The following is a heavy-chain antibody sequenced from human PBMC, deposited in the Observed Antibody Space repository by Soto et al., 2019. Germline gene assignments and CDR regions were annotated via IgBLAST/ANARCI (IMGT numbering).Heavy chain of an antibody. J-gene: IGHJ5*02. CDR2: IYYSGST. Sequence: SETLSLTCTVSGGSISSGDYYWSWIRQPPGKGLEWIGYIYYSGSTYYNPSLKSRVTISVDTSQNQFSLKLSSVTAADTAVYYCARDRRYCSSTSCYRNWFDPWGQGTLVTV. V-gene: IGHV4-30-4*01. D-gene: IGHD2-2*01. CDR1: GGSISSGDYY. CDR3: ARDRRYCSSTSCYRNWFDP.